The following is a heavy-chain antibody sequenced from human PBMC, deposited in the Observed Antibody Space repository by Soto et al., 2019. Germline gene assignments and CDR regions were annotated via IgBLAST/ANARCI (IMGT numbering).Heavy chain of an antibody. CDR3: AKDVGGYSGYDPFDY. Sequence: GGSLRLSCAASGFTFSSYAMSWVRQAPGKGLEWVSAISGSGGSTYYADSVKGRFTISRDNSKNTLYLQMNSLRAEDTAVYYCAKDVGGYSGYDPFDYWGQGTLVTVSS. V-gene: IGHV3-23*01. CDR2: ISGSGGST. CDR1: GFTFSSYA. D-gene: IGHD5-12*01. J-gene: IGHJ4*02.